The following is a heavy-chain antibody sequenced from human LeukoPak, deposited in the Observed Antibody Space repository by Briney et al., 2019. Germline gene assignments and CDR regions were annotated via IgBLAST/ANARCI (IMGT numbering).Heavy chain of an antibody. CDR3: ARNSNGMSN. J-gene: IGHJ4*02. CDR1: GFTFTNYG. D-gene: IGHD2-8*01. V-gene: IGHV3-74*01. CDR2: INSDGRST. Sequence: GGSLRLSCVASGFTFTNYGMMWVRQARGKGLVWVSYINSDGRSTTYADSVKGRFTISRDNAKNTLYLQMSSLRAEDTAMYHCARNSNGMSNWGQGTLVIVSS.